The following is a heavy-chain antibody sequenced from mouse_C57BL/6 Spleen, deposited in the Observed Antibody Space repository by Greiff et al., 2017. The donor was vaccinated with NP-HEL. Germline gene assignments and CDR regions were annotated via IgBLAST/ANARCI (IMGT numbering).Heavy chain of an antibody. D-gene: IGHD3-2*02. CDR2: INPSSGYT. Sequence: VQLVESGAELVKPGASVKLSCKASGYTFTSYWMHWVKQRPGQGLEWIGYINPSSGYTKYNQKFKDKATLTADKSSSTAYMQLSSLTYEDSAVYYCASGNSSDHDAMDYWGQGTSVTVSS. CDR3: ASGNSSDHDAMDY. J-gene: IGHJ4*01. CDR1: GYTFTSYW. V-gene: IGHV1-7*01.